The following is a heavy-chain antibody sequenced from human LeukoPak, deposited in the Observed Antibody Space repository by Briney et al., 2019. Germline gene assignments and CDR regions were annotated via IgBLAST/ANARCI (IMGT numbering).Heavy chain of an antibody. D-gene: IGHD3-22*01. J-gene: IGHJ3*02. CDR1: GFTVSSIH. CDR2: TYTGGNS. Sequence: GGSLRLSCAASGFTVSSIHMVWVRQAPGKGLEWVSVTYTGGNSYYADSVKGRFIISRDISKNTLYLQMNSLRAEDSALYYCARGGRGSAAVVAPRSFDIWGQGTMVTISS. CDR3: ARGGRGSAAVVAPRSFDI. V-gene: IGHV3-53*01.